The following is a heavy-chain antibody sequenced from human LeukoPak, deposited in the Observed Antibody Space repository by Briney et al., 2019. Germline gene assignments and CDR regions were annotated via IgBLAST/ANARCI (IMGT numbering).Heavy chain of an antibody. V-gene: IGHV4-38-2*02. D-gene: IGHD2-21*02. CDR3: ARDQAYCGGDCYFDF. J-gene: IGHJ4*02. CDR2: IYHSGNT. CDR1: DYSISSAYY. Sequence: SETLSLTCAVSDYSISSAYYWGWIRQPPGKGLEWIGSIYHSGNTDYNPPLKSRVTISVDTSKNQFSLKLRSVTAADTAVYYCARDQAYCGGDCYFDFWGQGTLVTVSS.